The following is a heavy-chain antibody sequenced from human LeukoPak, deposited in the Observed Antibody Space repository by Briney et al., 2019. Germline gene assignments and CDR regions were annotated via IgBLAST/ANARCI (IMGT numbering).Heavy chain of an antibody. CDR2: IYYTGST. CDR1: GGSVSNGNYW. J-gene: IGHJ4*02. D-gene: IGHD3-10*01. Sequence: PSKTLSLTCTVSGGSVSNGNYWWGWIRQPPGKGLEWIGIIYYTGSTYYNPSLTSRLTYSVDTSKNQFSLKLSSVTAADTAVYYCARQYGLGKWYFDFWGQGTLVTVSS. CDR3: ARQYGLGKWYFDF. V-gene: IGHV4-39*01.